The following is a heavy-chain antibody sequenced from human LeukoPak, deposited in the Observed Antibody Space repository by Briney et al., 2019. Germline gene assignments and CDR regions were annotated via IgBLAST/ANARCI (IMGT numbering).Heavy chain of an antibody. V-gene: IGHV3-74*01. D-gene: IGHD1-26*01. Sequence: GGSLRLSCAASGFTFGSFWMHWVRQAPGKGLVWVSHINSDASSTSYADSVKGRFTISRDNAKNTLFLQMNILRAEDTAVYYCGRRAWERRDAFDIWGQGTMATVAS. CDR3: GRRAWERRDAFDI. J-gene: IGHJ3*02. CDR1: GFTFGSFW. CDR2: INSDASST.